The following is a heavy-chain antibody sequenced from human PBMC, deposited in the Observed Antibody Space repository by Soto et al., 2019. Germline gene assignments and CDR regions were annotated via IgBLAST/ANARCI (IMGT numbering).Heavy chain of an antibody. V-gene: IGHV4-4*02. CDR1: GDSISSSVW. Sequence: QVQMQESGPGLVKPSGTLSLTCAVSGDSISSSVWWTWVRQPPGKGLGWIGEVFHTGNTNYNPSLKSRVTMSVDKSTNEFSLKVTSVTAADTAIYYCARKAWVRFDYWGQGALVTVSS. D-gene: IGHD7-27*01. CDR3: ARKAWVRFDY. J-gene: IGHJ4*02. CDR2: VFHTGNT.